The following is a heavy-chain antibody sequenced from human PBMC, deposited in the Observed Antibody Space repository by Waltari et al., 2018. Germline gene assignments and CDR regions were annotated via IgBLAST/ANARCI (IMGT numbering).Heavy chain of an antibody. J-gene: IGHJ4*02. V-gene: IGHV4-4*07. CDR2: IYTSGST. D-gene: IGHD1-26*01. Sequence: QVQLQESGPGLVKPSETLSLTCTVSGGSISSYYWSWIRQPAGKGLEWIGRIYTSGSTNDNPTLKSRVTMSVDTSKNQFDLKLSSVTAADTTVYYWAGAEWELLPDDYWGQGTLVTVSS. CDR1: GGSISSYY. CDR3: AGAEWELLPDDY.